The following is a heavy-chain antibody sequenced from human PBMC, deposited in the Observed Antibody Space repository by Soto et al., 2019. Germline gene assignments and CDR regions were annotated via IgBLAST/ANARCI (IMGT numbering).Heavy chain of an antibody. J-gene: IGHJ4*02. CDR2: LSYEGSEE. CDR1: GFNFGGFG. V-gene: IGHV3-30*03. Sequence: QVRLVESGGGVVQPGRSLRLSCAASGFNFGGFGIHWVRQAPGKGLEWLSVLSYEGSEEYYADSVRGRFTISRDNSTNIRFLQMDSLRVDDTGFYYCALTRRSSLLEVAGPGFEYWGQGTLVTVS. CDR3: ALTRRSSLLEVAGPGFEY. D-gene: IGHD6-19*01.